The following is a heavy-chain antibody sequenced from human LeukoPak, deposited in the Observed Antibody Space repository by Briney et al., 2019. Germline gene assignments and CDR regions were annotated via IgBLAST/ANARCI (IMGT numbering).Heavy chain of an antibody. Sequence: YPGTSLRLSCAASGFTFNSNGMHWVRQAPGKGLEWVSAISGSGGSTYYADSVKGRFTISRDNSKNTLYLQMNSLRAEDTAVYYCAKIGRDYYPYYFDYWGQGTLVTVSS. CDR2: ISGSGGST. J-gene: IGHJ4*02. CDR1: GFTFNSNG. CDR3: AKIGRDYYPYYFDY. D-gene: IGHD3-22*01. V-gene: IGHV3-23*01.